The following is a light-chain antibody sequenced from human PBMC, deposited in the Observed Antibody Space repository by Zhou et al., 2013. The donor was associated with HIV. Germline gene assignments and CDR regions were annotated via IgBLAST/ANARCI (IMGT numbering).Light chain of an antibody. CDR1: QSVDDNF. Sequence: EIVLTQSPGTLSLSPGERATLSCRASQSVDDNFLAWYQQKPGQAPRLLIYGASNKDTGIPDRFSGSGSGTEFTLTISSMQSEDFAVYYCQQYNNGPRTFGQGTKLDIK. V-gene: IGKV3-20*01. CDR2: GAS. J-gene: IGKJ2*01. CDR3: QQYNNGPRT.